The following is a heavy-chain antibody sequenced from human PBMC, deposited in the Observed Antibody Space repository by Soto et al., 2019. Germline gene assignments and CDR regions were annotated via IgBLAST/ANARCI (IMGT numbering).Heavy chain of an antibody. V-gene: IGHV3-74*01. CDR1: GFTFSRYW. J-gene: IGHJ4*02. CDR2: INSDGSSI. CDR3: ARLPVDTITSLDY. D-gene: IGHD3-3*01. Sequence: EVPLVESGGDLVQPGGFLRLSFATSGFTFSRYWMHWVRQVPGKGLVWVSRINSDGSSISYSDSVKGRFTISRDNAKNTLYLQMNSLRVEDTAVYYCARLPVDTITSLDYWGQGTLVTVSS.